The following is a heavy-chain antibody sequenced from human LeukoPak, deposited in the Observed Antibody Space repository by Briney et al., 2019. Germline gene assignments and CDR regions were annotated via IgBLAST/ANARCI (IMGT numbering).Heavy chain of an antibody. CDR1: GFTFDDYT. V-gene: IGHV3-43*01. J-gene: IGHJ4*02. CDR2: ISWDGGNT. Sequence: GGSLRLSCAASGFTFDDYTMHWVRQAPGKGLEWVSLISWDGGNTYYADSVKGRFTISRDNSKNSLYLQMNSLRTEDTALYYCPREFLGGFSPWGQGTLVTVSS. D-gene: IGHD3-16*02. CDR3: PREFLGGFSP.